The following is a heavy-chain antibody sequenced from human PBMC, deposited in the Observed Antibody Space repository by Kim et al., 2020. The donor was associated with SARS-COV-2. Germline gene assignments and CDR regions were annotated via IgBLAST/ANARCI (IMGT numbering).Heavy chain of an antibody. Sequence: ASVKVSCKASGYTFTSYGISWVRQAPGQGLEWMGWISAYNGNTNYAQKLQGRVTMTTDTSTSTAYMELRSLRSDDTAVYYCARGPEWVWFGELLDYYYGMDVWGQGTTVTVSS. V-gene: IGHV1-18*01. CDR3: ARGPEWVWFGELLDYYYGMDV. J-gene: IGHJ6*02. D-gene: IGHD3-10*01. CDR1: GYTFTSYG. CDR2: ISAYNGNT.